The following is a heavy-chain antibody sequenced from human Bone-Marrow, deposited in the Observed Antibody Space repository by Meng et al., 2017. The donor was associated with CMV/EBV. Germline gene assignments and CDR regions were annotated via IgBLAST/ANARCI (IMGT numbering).Heavy chain of an antibody. CDR2: ISWNSGSI. J-gene: IGHJ3*02. CDR1: GFTFDDYG. Sequence: GGSLRLSCAASGFTFDDYGMSWVRQAPGKGLEWVSGISWNSGSIGYADSVKGRFTISRDNAKNSLYLQMNSLRAEDTALYYCAKGGYSYGSDAFDIWGQGTMVTVSS. V-gene: IGHV3-9*01. D-gene: IGHD5-18*01. CDR3: AKGGYSYGSDAFDI.